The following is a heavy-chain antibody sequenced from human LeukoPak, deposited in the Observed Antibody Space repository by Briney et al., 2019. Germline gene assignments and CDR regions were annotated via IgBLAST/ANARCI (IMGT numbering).Heavy chain of an antibody. Sequence: GESLKISCKGSGYSFTNYWIGWVRQMPGKGLEWMGIINPGDSDARYSPSFQGQVTISADKSISTAYLQWSSLKASDTAIYYCARAWNFDYWGQGTLVSVSS. V-gene: IGHV5-51*01. CDR3: ARAWNFDY. D-gene: IGHD1-1*01. J-gene: IGHJ4*02. CDR1: GYSFTNYW. CDR2: INPGDSDA.